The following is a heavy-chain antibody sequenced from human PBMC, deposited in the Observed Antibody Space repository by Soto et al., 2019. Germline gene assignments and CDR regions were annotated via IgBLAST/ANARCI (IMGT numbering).Heavy chain of an antibody. D-gene: IGHD3-10*01. CDR2: INAGNGNT. V-gene: IGHV1-3*01. CDR1: GYTFTSYA. J-gene: IGHJ4*02. CDR3: ARVVGWFGELFLYFDY. Sequence: SVKVSCKASGYTFTSYAMHWVRQAPGQRLEWMGWINAGNGNTKYSQKFQGRVTITRDTSASTAYMELSSLRSEDTAVYYCARVVGWFGELFLYFDYWGQGTLVTVSS.